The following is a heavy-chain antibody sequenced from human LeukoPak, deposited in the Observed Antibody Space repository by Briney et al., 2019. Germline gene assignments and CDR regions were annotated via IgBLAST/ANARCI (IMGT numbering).Heavy chain of an antibody. J-gene: IGHJ3*02. Sequence: SVKVSCKASGGTFSSYAISWVRQAPGQGLEWMGRIIPIFGTANYAQKFQGRVTITTDESTSTAYMELSSLRSEDTAVYYCAREGAGDNWNYGGSFDIWGQGTMVTVSS. CDR3: AREGAGDNWNYGGSFDI. D-gene: IGHD1-7*01. CDR2: IIPIFGTA. V-gene: IGHV1-69*05. CDR1: GGTFSSYA.